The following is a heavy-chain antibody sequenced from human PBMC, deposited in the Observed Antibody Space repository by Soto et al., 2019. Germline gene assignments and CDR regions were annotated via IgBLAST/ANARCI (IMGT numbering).Heavy chain of an antibody. J-gene: IGHJ4*02. V-gene: IGHV3-21*01. CDR3: ARGWLRDPWMY. Sequence: EVQLVESGGGLVKPGGSLRLSCAASGFTFSTYNMNWVRQAPGKGLEWVASISSTSVYMYYANSLKGRFTISRANAKSSLYLQVNSLRAEDTAVYYCARGWLRDPWMYWGQGNLVTVSS. D-gene: IGHD5-12*01. CDR1: GFTFSTYN. CDR2: ISSTSVYM.